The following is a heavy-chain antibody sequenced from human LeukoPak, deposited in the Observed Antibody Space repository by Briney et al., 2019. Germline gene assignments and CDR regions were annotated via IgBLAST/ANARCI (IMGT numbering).Heavy chain of an antibody. CDR2: INPNSGST. V-gene: IGHV1-2*02. CDR1: GYTFTGYY. CDR3: AIIAVGAFDI. Sequence: ASVKVSCXASGYTFTGYYMHWVRLAPGQGLEWMGRINPNSGSTNYAQKFQGRVTMTRDTSISTAYMELSRLRSDDTAEYYCAIIAVGAFDIWGQGTMVTVSS. D-gene: IGHD6-19*01. J-gene: IGHJ3*02.